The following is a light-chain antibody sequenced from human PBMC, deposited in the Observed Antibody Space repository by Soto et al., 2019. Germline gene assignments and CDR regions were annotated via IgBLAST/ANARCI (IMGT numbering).Light chain of an antibody. V-gene: IGKV1-39*01. CDR1: QSIGKR. J-gene: IGKJ5*01. CDR3: QQCYTSAIT. CDR2: SSS. Sequence: DIQMTQSPSSLSASVGDRVTITCRASQSIGKRLNWYQQKPGKAPKFLIYSSSSLRSWVSSRFSGSGSGTDFTLTINSLHPEDFATYYCQQCYTSAITFGQGTRLEIK.